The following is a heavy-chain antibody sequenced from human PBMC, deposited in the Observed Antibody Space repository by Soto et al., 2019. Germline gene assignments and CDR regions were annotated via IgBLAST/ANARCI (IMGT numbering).Heavy chain of an antibody. V-gene: IGHV3-23*01. CDR3: AKYFPRVDITTNYY. CDR1: GFDFSLFA. D-gene: IGHD4-4*01. Sequence: PGGSLRLSCAASGFDFSLFAISWVRQAPWKGLESVSAISGGSRSTFYADSVKGRFTISRDNYNNMVYLQMDNLRVEDTAVYFCAKYFPRVDITTNYY. J-gene: IGHJ6*01. CDR2: ISGGSRST.